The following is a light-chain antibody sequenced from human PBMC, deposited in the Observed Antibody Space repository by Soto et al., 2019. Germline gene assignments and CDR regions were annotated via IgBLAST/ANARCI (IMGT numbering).Light chain of an antibody. J-gene: IGKJ3*01. CDR1: QSVSSSY. Sequence: EIVLTQSPGTLSLSPGERATLSCRASQSVSSSYVAWYQQKPGQAPRLLIYGASSRATGIPDTFSGSGSGTDFTLTISRLEPEEFAVYYCQQYGSSPFTFGPGTKVDIK. CDR2: GAS. CDR3: QQYGSSPFT. V-gene: IGKV3-20*01.